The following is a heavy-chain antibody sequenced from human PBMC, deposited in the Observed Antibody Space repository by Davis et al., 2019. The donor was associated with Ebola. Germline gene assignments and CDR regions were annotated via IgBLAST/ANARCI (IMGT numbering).Heavy chain of an antibody. Sequence: PGGSLRLSCAASGFTFSSYGMHWVRQAPGKGLEWVAVISYDGSNKYYADSVKGRFTISRDNAKNSLYLQMNSLRAEDTAVYYCARLGWGWGQGTLVTVSS. CDR3: ARLGWG. J-gene: IGHJ4*02. D-gene: IGHD6-19*01. CDR1: GFTFSSYG. CDR2: ISYDGSNK. V-gene: IGHV3-30*03.